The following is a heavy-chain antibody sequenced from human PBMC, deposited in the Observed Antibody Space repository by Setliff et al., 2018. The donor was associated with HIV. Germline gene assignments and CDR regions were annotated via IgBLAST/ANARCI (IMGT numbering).Heavy chain of an antibody. V-gene: IGHV4-59*01. CDR1: GCSISSYY. Sequence: SETLSLTCTVSGCSISSYYWSWIRQPPGKGLEWIGDIYYSGRNNYNPPLKSRVTISVDTSKNQFSLKLSSVTAADTAVYYCARNPCSGGSCPDAFDIWGQGTMVTVSS. CDR3: ARNPCSGGSCPDAFDI. D-gene: IGHD2-15*01. CDR2: IYYSGRN. J-gene: IGHJ3*02.